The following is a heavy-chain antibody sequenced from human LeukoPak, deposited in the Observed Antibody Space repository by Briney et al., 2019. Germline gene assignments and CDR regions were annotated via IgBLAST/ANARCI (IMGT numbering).Heavy chain of an antibody. D-gene: IGHD2-15*01. J-gene: IGHJ4*02. CDR3: VRLRWELLAPYFDH. V-gene: IGHV4-59*01. Sequence: SETLSLTCSVSTDSTNTYYWTWIRQSPGKGREWIGHIFHSGSTDYKPSFKNRVTISIDMSRKEFSLKLTSVTVADTAMYYCVRLRWELLAPYFDHWGQGAFVIVSS. CDR2: IFHSGST. CDR1: TDSTNTYY.